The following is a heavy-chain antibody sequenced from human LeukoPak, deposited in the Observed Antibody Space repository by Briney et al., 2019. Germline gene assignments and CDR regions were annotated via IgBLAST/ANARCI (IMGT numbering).Heavy chain of an antibody. V-gene: IGHV4-34*01. J-gene: IGHJ5*02. CDR3: ARGSDRFGP. CDR2: INHSGST. Sequence: SETLSLTCAVYGGSFSGYYWNWIRQPPGKGLEWIGEINHSGSTNYNPSLKSRVTISIDTSKNQFSLKMNSVTAADTAVYYCARGSDRFGPWGQGTLVTVSS. CDR1: GGSFSGYY. D-gene: IGHD6-25*01.